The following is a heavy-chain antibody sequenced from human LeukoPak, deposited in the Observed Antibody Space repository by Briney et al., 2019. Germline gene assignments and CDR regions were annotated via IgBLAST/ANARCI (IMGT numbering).Heavy chain of an antibody. Sequence: SETLSLTCTVSGGSISSGPYYWTWIRQPAGKGLQWIGRIYSSGSTNYNPSLKSRVTISVDTSKNQFSLKLSSVTAADTAVYYCAREGLNMVRGIIPKEAWGWFDPWGQGTLVTVSS. CDR1: GGSISSGPYY. CDR2: IYSSGST. V-gene: IGHV4-61*02. CDR3: AREGLNMVRGIIPKEAWGWFDP. D-gene: IGHD3-10*01. J-gene: IGHJ5*02.